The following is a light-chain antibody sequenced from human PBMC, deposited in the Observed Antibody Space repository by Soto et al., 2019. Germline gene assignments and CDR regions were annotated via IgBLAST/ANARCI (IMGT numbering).Light chain of an antibody. CDR2: VTS. CDR1: EGLRGS. J-gene: IGKJ5*01. Sequence: DIQMTQSPSSVSASVGDRVTITCRAPEGLRGSSAWYQQKPGKAPKLLIYVTSRLQSGVPSRFSGSASGTDFTLTIDSLQPEDLATYYCQQGHNWPLTFGQGTRLEIK. CDR3: QQGHNWPLT. V-gene: IGKV1-12*01.